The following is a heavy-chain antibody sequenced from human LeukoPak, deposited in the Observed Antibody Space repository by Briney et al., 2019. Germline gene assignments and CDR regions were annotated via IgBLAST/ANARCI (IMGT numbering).Heavy chain of an antibody. CDR3: ARATRSGSWYDAFDI. CDR2: ISSSGSTI. CDR1: GFTFSDYY. Sequence: GGSLRLSCAASGFTFSDYYMSWIRQAPGKGLEWVSYISSSGSTIYYADSVKGRFTISRDNAKNSLYLQMNSLRAEDTAVYYCARATRSGSWYDAFDIWGQGTMVTVSS. D-gene: IGHD6-13*01. V-gene: IGHV3-11*01. J-gene: IGHJ3*02.